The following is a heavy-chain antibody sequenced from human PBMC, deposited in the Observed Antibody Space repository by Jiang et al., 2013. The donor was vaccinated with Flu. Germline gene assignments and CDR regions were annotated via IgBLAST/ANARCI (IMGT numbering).Heavy chain of an antibody. V-gene: IGHV6-1*01. D-gene: IGHD6-6*01. Sequence: AISGDSVSSNSVAWNWIRQSPSRGLEWLGRTYYRSKWCNDYAVSVKSRITINPDTSKNQFSLQLNSVTPEDTAVYYCARGEHSSFRNWGQGTLVTVSS. J-gene: IGHJ4*02. CDR2: TYYRSKWCN. CDR3: ARGEHSSFRN. CDR1: GDSVSSNSVA.